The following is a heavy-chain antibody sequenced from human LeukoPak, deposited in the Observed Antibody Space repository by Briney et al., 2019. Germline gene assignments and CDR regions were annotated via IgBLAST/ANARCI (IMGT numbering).Heavy chain of an antibody. Sequence: SETLSLTCAVSGDSISSSNWWNWVRQSPGKGLEWIGEIFQSGSTSYNPSLKSRVTISLDKSKNQFSLKLNSVTAADTAIYYCGRRGSYSSSSRYWSDPWGQGTLVTVSS. V-gene: IGHV4-4*02. CDR2: IFQSGST. CDR3: GRRGSYSSSSRYWSDP. CDR1: GDSISSSNW. D-gene: IGHD6-6*01. J-gene: IGHJ5*02.